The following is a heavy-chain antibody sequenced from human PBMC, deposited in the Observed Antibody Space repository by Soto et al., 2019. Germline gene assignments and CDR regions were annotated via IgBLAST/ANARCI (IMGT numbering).Heavy chain of an antibody. J-gene: IGHJ1*01. Sequence: QVQLVQSGAEVKKPGSSVKVSCKASGGTFSSYTISWVRQAPGQGLEWMGRIIPILGIANYAQKFQGRVTITADKSTSTAYMELSSLRSEDTAVYYCARCGGSCQETEYFQHWGQGTLVTVSS. V-gene: IGHV1-69*02. CDR3: ARCGGSCQETEYFQH. D-gene: IGHD2-15*01. CDR2: IIPILGIA. CDR1: GGTFSSYT.